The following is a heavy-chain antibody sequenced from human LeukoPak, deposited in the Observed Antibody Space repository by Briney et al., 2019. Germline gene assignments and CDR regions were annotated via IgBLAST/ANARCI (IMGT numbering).Heavy chain of an antibody. CDR2: ISAYNGNT. CDR1: GCTFTSYG. V-gene: IGHV1-18*01. CDR3: ARVYYDFWSGYENYYYYYMDV. Sequence: ASVKVSCKASGCTFTSYGISWVRQAPGQGLEWMGWISAYNGNTNYAQKLQGRVTMTTDTSTSTAYMELRSLRSDDTAVYYCARVYYDFWSGYENYYYYYMDVWGKGTTVTVSS. D-gene: IGHD3-3*01. J-gene: IGHJ6*03.